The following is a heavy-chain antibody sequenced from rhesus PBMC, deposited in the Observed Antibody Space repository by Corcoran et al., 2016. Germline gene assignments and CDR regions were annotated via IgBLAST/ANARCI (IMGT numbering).Heavy chain of an antibody. V-gene: IGHV4-80*01. CDR1: GASISSYW. CDR3: ASAQVAFDY. D-gene: IGHD4-29*01. J-gene: IGHJ4*01. CDR2: ISGNSGST. Sequence: QVQLQESGPGLVKPSETLSLPCAVYGASISSYWWSWLLHPPGKGLACIGEISGNSGSTYYNPSLKSRVTISKYASKNLFSLKLSSLTAADTAVYYCASAQVAFDYWGQGVLVTVSS.